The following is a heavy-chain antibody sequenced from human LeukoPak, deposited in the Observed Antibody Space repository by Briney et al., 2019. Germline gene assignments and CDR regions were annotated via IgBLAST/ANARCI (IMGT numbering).Heavy chain of an antibody. D-gene: IGHD2-15*01. V-gene: IGHV4-39*07. CDR2: IYYSGST. Sequence: SETLSLTCTVSGGSISSSSYYWGWIRQPPGKGLEWIGSIYYSGSTYYNPSLKSRVTISVDTSKNQFSLKLSSVTAADTAVYYCARNGHYSLDYWGQGTLVTVSS. J-gene: IGHJ4*02. CDR1: GGSISSSSYY. CDR3: ARNGHYSLDY.